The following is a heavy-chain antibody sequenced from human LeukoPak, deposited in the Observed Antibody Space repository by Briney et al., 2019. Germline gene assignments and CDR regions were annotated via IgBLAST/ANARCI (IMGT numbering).Heavy chain of an antibody. J-gene: IGHJ4*02. CDR2: IKQDGSEK. V-gene: IGHV3-7*01. D-gene: IGHD3-22*01. CDR1: EFTFSSYW. Sequence: PGGSLRLSCAASEFTFSSYWMSWVRQAPGKGLEWVANIKQDGSEKYYVDSVKGRFTISRDNAKNSLYLQMNSLRAEDTAVYYCARSWNSGYWFPATASFDYWGQGTLVTVSS. CDR3: ARSWNSGYWFPATASFDY.